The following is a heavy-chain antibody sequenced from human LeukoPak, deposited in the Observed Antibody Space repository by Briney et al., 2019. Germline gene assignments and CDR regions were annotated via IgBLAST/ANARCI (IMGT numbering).Heavy chain of an antibody. CDR3: ARVADSSGYHSVLDAFDI. D-gene: IGHD3-22*01. V-gene: IGHV4-39*07. CDR1: GGSISSSSYY. CDR2: IYYSGST. Sequence: SETLSLTCTVSGGSISSSSYYWGWIRQPPGKGLEWIGSIYYSGSTYYNPSLKSRVTISVDTSKNQFSLKLSSVTAADTAVYYCARVADSSGYHSVLDAFDIWDQGTMVTVSS. J-gene: IGHJ3*02.